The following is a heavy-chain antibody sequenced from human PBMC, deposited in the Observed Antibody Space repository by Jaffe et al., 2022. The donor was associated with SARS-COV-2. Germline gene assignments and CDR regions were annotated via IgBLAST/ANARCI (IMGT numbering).Heavy chain of an antibody. J-gene: IGHJ3*02. CDR2: ISSSSSYI. V-gene: IGHV3-21*01. CDR1: GFTFSSYS. D-gene: IGHD5-12*01. CDR3: ARGGGSCHSGYDCDDAFDI. Sequence: EVQLVESGGGLVKPGGSLRLSCAASGFTFSSYSMNWVRQAPGKGLEWVSSISSSSSYIYYADSVKGRFTISRDNAKNSLYLQMNSLRAEDTAVYYCARGGGSCHSGYDCDDAFDIWGQGTMVTVSS.